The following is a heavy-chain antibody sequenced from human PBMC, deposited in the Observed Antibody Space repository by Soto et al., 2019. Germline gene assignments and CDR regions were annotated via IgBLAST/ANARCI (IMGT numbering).Heavy chain of an antibody. CDR2: ISAYSGST. J-gene: IGHJ3*02. CDR1: GYTFITYG. Sequence: ASVKVSCKASGYTFITYGISCVRQAPGQGLEWMGWISAYSGSTNYAQRLQGRVTMTTDTSTSTAYMELRSLSSDDTAMYYCARVGYYYDSGGQGAFDIWGQGTMVTVS. V-gene: IGHV1-18*01. CDR3: ARVGYYYDSGGQGAFDI. D-gene: IGHD3-22*01.